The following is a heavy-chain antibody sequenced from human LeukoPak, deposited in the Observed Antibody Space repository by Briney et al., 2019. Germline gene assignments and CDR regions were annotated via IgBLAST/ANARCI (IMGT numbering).Heavy chain of an antibody. CDR2: ISGSGGST. J-gene: IGHJ4*02. V-gene: IGHV3-23*01. CDR3: AKGSVKYSSSWYAY. CDR1: GFTFTSYA. D-gene: IGHD6-13*01. Sequence: GGSLRLSCAASGFTFTSYAMSWVRQAPGKGLEWVSAISGSGGSTYYADSVKGRFTISRDNSKNTLYLQMNSLRAEDTAVYYCAKGSVKYSSSWYAYWGQGTLVTVSS.